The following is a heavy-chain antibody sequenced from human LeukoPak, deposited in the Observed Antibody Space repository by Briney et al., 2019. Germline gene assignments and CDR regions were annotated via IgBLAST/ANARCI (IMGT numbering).Heavy chain of an antibody. CDR3: ARDLVTVTKGFDI. Sequence: PSETLSLTCAVSDDSFSSHYWTWIRQPPGKGLGWVGDISYIGRTNYNPSLKSGVTISIDTSKSQFSLKLTSVTAADKAVYYCARDLVTVTKGFDIWGQGTMVSVSS. CDR2: ISYIGRT. D-gene: IGHD4-17*01. V-gene: IGHV4-59*11. CDR1: DDSFSSHY. J-gene: IGHJ3*02.